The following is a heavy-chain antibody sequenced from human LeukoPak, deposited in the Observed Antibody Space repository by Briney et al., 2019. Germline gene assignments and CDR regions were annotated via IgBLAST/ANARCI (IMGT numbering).Heavy chain of an antibody. D-gene: IGHD3-10*01. V-gene: IGHV1-24*01. CDR1: GYTLTELS. Sequence: ASVKVSCKVSGYTLTELSMHWVRQAPGKGLEWMGGFDPEDGETIYAQKFQGRVTMTEDTSTDTAYMELSSLRSEDTAVYYCARALWRITMVRGAPAYWGQGTLVTVSS. J-gene: IGHJ4*02. CDR2: FDPEDGET. CDR3: ARALWRITMVRGAPAY.